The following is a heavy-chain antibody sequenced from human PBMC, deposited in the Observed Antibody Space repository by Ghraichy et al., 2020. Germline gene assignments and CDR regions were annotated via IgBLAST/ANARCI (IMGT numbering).Heavy chain of an antibody. CDR2: IYYSGST. D-gene: IGHD6-13*01. V-gene: IGHV4-39*01. J-gene: IGHJ4*02. CDR3: ARHESSSWYLWEPFDY. CDR1: GGSISSSSYY. Sequence: SETLSLTCTVSGGSISSSSYYWGWIRQPPGKGLEWIGSIYYSGSTYYNPSLKSRVTISVDTSKNQFSLKLSSVTAADTAVYYCARHESSSWYLWEPFDYWGQGTLVTVSS.